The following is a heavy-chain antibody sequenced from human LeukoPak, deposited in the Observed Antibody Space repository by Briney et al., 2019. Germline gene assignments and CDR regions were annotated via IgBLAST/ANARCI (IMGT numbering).Heavy chain of an antibody. CDR3: AREDYYGSGSYYRSYYYYYYMDV. Sequence: SETLSLTCTVSGGSISSYYWSWIRQPAGKGLEWIGRIYTSGSTNYNPSLKSRVTMSVDTSKNQFSLKLSSVTAADTAVYYCAREDYYGSGSYYRSYYYYYYMDVWGKGTTVTVSS. V-gene: IGHV4-4*07. CDR2: IYTSGST. D-gene: IGHD3-10*01. CDR1: GGSISSYY. J-gene: IGHJ6*03.